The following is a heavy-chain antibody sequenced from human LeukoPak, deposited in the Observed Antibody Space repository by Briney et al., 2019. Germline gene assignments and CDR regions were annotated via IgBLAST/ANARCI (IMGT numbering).Heavy chain of an antibody. J-gene: IGHJ3*02. CDR3: ARDTRAPYDFWSERAFDI. CDR2: IYSGGST. D-gene: IGHD3-3*01. CDR1: EFSVGSNY. V-gene: IGHV3-66*01. Sequence: PGGSLRLSCAASEFSVGSNYMTWVRQAPGKGLEWVSLIYSGGSTYYADSVKGRFTISRDNSKNTLYLQMNSLRAEDTAVYYCARDTRAPYDFWSERAFDIWGQGTMVTVSS.